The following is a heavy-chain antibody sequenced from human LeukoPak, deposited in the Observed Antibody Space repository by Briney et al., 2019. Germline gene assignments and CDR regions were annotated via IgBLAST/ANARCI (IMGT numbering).Heavy chain of an antibody. CDR1: GGSISSHY. J-gene: IGHJ4*02. V-gene: IGHV4-59*08. D-gene: IGHD7-27*01. Sequence: PSETLSLTCTVSGGSISSHYWSWIRQPPGKGLEWIGYVYYSASTNYNPSLKSRVTISVDTSKNQFSLKLSSVTAADTAVYYCAKYTGTYFDYWGQGTLVTVSS. CDR3: AKYTGTYFDY. CDR2: VYYSAST.